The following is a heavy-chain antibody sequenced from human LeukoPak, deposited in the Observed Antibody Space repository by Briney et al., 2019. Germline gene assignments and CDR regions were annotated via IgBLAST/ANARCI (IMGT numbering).Heavy chain of an antibody. J-gene: IGHJ4*02. V-gene: IGHV4-59*01. Sequence: SETLSLTCTVSGDSISSYYWSWIRQPPGKGLEWIGNIYHSGSTNYSPSFKSRVTISLDTSKSQFSLKLNSVAAADTAVYYCARDQGGSPDYFDYWGQGILDTVSS. CDR3: ARDQGGSPDYFDY. D-gene: IGHD3-16*01. CDR1: GDSISSYY. CDR2: IYHSGST.